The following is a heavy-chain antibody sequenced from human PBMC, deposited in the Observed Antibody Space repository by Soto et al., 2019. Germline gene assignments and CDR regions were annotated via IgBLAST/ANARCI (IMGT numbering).Heavy chain of an antibody. CDR2: ISGYNGHT. J-gene: IGHJ6*02. CDR1: GYTFTSNG. CDR3: AREGEMPYYYYGLDV. V-gene: IGHV1-18*01. D-gene: IGHD3-16*01. Sequence: SVKLTCKDSGYTFTSNGISWVRQAPGQGLEWMGWISGYNGHTKYAQKFQGRVTMTTDTSTSTVYMDLRSLRSDDTAVYYCAREGEMPYYYYGLDVWGQGTTVTVSS.